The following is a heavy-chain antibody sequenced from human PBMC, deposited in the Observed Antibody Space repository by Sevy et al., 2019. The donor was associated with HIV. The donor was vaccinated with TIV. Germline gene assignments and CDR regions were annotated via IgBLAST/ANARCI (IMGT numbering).Heavy chain of an antibody. V-gene: IGHV3-23*01. CDR3: AKDFSDVYYYDSSATVDY. CDR1: GIAFSTYA. CDR2: IRDGGYST. J-gene: IGHJ4*02. Sequence: GGSLRLSCAASGIAFSTYAMFWVRQAPGKGLEWVSSIRDGGYSTYYADSVKGRFTLSRDNSRNTLDLQMNSLRADDTAVYYCAKDFSDVYYYDSSATVDYWGQGTLVTVSS. D-gene: IGHD3-22*01.